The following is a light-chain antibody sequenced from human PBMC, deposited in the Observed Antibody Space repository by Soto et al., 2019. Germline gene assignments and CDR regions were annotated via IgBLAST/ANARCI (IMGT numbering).Light chain of an antibody. J-gene: IGKJ1*01. CDR1: HSISTY. V-gene: IGKV1-39*01. CDR2: AAS. CDR3: QQSYSTSWT. Sequence: DIQMTQSPSSLSASVGDRVTITCRASHSISTYLNLYHQKPGKAPDLLIYAASSLQSGVPSRFSGSGSGTDFTLTISSLQPEDFATHYCQQSYSTSWTFGQVTKVDIK.